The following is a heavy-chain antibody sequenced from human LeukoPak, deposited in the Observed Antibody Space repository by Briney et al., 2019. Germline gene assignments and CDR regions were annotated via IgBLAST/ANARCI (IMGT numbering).Heavy chain of an antibody. J-gene: IGHJ5*02. CDR1: GFTFSSYG. Sequence: GGSLRLSCAASGFTFSSYGMHWVRQAPGKGLEWVAFIRYDASNKYYADSVKGRFTISRDNSNNTLYLQMNSLRAEDTAVYYCAKVGSSSWYMGDWFDPWGQGTLVTVSS. D-gene: IGHD6-13*01. CDR2: IRYDASNK. CDR3: AKVGSSSWYMGDWFDP. V-gene: IGHV3-30*02.